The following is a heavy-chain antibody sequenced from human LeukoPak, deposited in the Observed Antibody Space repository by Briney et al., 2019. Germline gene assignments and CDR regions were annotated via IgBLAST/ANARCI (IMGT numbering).Heavy chain of an antibody. D-gene: IGHD3-22*01. V-gene: IGHV3-7*01. CDR2: IKQDGSDK. Sequence: GGSLRLSCAASGFTFSSYWMSWVRQAPGKGLEWVANIKQDGSDKYYVDSVKGRFTISRDNAKNSLYLQMNSLRAEDTAIYYCARGLHSRLYDSSGYYPYWGQGTLVTVSS. CDR1: GFTFSSYW. J-gene: IGHJ4*02. CDR3: ARGLHSRLYDSSGYYPY.